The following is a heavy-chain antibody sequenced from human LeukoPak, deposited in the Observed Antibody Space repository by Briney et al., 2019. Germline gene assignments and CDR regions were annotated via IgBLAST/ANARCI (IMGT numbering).Heavy chain of an antibody. CDR3: ARDPEYDFWSGRQHFDY. CDR2: IYSGGST. Sequence: GGSLRLSCAASGFTVSSNYMSWVRQAPGKGLEWVSVIYSGGSTYYADSVKGRFTISRDNSKNTLYLQMNSLRAEDTAVYYCARDPEYDFWSGRQHFDYWGQGTLVTVSS. CDR1: GFTVSSNY. D-gene: IGHD3-3*01. J-gene: IGHJ4*02. V-gene: IGHV3-53*01.